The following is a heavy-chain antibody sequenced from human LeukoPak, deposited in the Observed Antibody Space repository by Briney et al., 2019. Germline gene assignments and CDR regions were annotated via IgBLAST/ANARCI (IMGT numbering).Heavy chain of an antibody. CDR2: ISSSSSYI. CDR1: GFTFSSYS. CDR3: ARDLGKVGYYYMDV. V-gene: IGHV3-21*01. D-gene: IGHD2-15*01. J-gene: IGHJ6*03. Sequence: PGGSLRLSCAASGFTFSSYSMNWVRQAPGQGLEWVSSISSSSSYIYYADSVKGRFTISRDNAKNSLYLQMNSLRAEDTAVYYCARDLGKVGYYYMDVWGKGTTVTVSS.